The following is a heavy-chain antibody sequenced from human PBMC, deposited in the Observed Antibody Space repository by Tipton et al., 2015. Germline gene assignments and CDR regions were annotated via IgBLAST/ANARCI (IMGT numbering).Heavy chain of an antibody. D-gene: IGHD3-3*01. V-gene: IGHV4-59*08. CDR1: SDSISKYY. CDR3: ASSHYPFWSGYYGSFDC. J-gene: IGHJ4*02. CDR2: IQYSGST. Sequence: TLSLTCSVSSDSISKYYWSWIRQPPGKELEWIGYIQYSGSTNYNPSLKSRVTMSRDTSKNQFSLKLTSVTAADTAVYYCASSHYPFWSGYYGSFDCWGQGSLVTVSS.